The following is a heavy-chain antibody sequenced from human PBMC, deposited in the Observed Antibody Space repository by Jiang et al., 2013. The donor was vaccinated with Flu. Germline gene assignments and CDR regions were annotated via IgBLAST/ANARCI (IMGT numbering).Heavy chain of an antibody. CDR2: IYYSGST. D-gene: IGHD3-3*01. V-gene: IGHV4-39*07. Sequence: PGLVKPSETLSLTCTVSGGSISSSPYYWGWIRQPPGKGLEWIGNIYYSGSTDYNPSLKSRLTISIDTSKNQFSLKVSSVTAADTAMYFCARDNDFWSGSSNGVDVWGLGITVTVSS. CDR1: GGSISSSPYY. J-gene: IGHJ6*02. CDR3: ARDNDFWSGSSNGVDV.